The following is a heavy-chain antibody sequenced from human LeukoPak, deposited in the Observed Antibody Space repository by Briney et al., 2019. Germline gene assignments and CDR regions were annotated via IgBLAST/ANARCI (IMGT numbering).Heavy chain of an antibody. D-gene: IGHD3-10*01. CDR2: VSYDGTET. CDR3: ARSARGVIFDV. CDR1: GFIFSRYG. Sequence: GRSLRLSCAASGFIFSRYGMHWVRQAPGKGLEGVAVVSYDGTETKYADSVKGRLNLSRDNSKNTVYLQMNSLTFEDTAVYYCARSARGVIFDVWGKGTTVIVSS. V-gene: IGHV3-30*03. J-gene: IGHJ6*04.